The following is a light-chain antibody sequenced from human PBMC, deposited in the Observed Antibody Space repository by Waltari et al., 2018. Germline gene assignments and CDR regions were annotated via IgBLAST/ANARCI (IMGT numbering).Light chain of an antibody. CDR3: QNYEMLLAT. CDR2: AIS. V-gene: IGKV3-20*01. CDR1: PSISRY. Sequence: ESVWKPPPGTLSLSLGDRASLTCRASPSISRYVVWYQQRPGQAPRLLTYAISRRATGIPDRFSGSGSETDFSLTSRQLEPEDFEVYYCQNYEMLLATFGQGTTVEIK. J-gene: IGKJ1*01.